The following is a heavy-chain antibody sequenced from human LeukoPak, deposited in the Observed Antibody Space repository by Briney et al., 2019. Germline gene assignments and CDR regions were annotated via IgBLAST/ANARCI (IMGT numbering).Heavy chain of an antibody. J-gene: IGHJ6*02. Sequence: GGSLRLSCAASGFTFSSYSMNWVRQAPGKGLEWVSSIRSSSSYIYYADSVKGRFTISRDNAKDSLYLQMNSLRAEDTAVYYCARDGTGCSSTSCYYYYGMDVWGQGTTVTVSS. V-gene: IGHV3-21*01. CDR3: ARDGTGCSSTSCYYYYGMDV. CDR1: GFTFSSYS. D-gene: IGHD2-2*01. CDR2: IRSSSSYI.